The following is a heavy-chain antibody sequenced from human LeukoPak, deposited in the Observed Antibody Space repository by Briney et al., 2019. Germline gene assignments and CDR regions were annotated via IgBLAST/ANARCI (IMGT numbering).Heavy chain of an antibody. V-gene: IGHV4-39*07. CDR1: GGSISSSSSY. CDR3: ARGHYDILTGCYMPTTNFDY. Sequence: SETLSLTCSVSGGSISSSSSYWGWIRQPPGKGLEWIGSIYYSGSSFDNPALKSRVTISVDTSKNQFSLKLSSVTAADTAVYYCARGHYDILTGCYMPTTNFDYWGQGTLVTVSS. D-gene: IGHD3-9*01. J-gene: IGHJ4*02. CDR2: IYYSGSS.